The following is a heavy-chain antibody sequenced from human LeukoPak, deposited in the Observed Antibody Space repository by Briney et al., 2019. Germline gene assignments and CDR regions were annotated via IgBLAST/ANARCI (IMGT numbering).Heavy chain of an antibody. J-gene: IGHJ4*02. CDR2: ISSSSSYI. CDR1: GFTFSSYS. Sequence: GGSLRLSCAASGFTFSSYSMNWVRQAPGKGLEWVASISSSSSYIYYADSVKGRFTISRDNAKNSLYLQMNSLRAEDTAVYYCAKRPSDYGDYVTYFDYWGQGTLVTVSS. V-gene: IGHV3-21*01. CDR3: AKRPSDYGDYVTYFDY. D-gene: IGHD4-17*01.